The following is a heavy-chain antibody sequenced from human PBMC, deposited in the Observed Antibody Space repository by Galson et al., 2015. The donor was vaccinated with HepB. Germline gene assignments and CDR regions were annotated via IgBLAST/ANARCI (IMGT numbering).Heavy chain of an antibody. Sequence: SLRLSCAAPGFTFSSYSMNWVRQAPGKGLEWVSSISSSSSYIYYADSVKGRFTISRDNAKNSLYLQMNSLRDEDTAVYYCARRMGSWTLAWGQGTLVTVSS. CDR2: ISSSSSYI. D-gene: IGHD6-13*01. J-gene: IGHJ4*02. CDR1: GFTFSSYS. V-gene: IGHV3-21*01. CDR3: ARRMGSWTLA.